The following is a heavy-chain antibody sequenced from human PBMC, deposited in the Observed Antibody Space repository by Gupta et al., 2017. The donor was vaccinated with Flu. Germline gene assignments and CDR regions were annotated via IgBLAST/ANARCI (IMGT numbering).Heavy chain of an antibody. D-gene: IGHD1-7*01. J-gene: IGHJ4*02. CDR1: GLPLRTSW. Sequence: EVQLVSSGGGLLEPGGSVTLPCSASGLPLRTSWLSRVRRAPGKGLEWVANIKQDASEIYYVDSEKGRFTSSRDNAKNSIYLQMNSLRAEDTAVYYCVREKVEGTTTGAAFDYWGQGTLVTVSS. V-gene: IGHV3-7*01. CDR2: IKQDASEI. CDR3: VREKVEGTTTGAAFDY.